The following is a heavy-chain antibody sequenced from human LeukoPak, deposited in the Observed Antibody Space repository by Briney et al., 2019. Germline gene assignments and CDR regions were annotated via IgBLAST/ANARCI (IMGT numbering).Heavy chain of an antibody. J-gene: IGHJ4*02. Sequence: GGSLRLSCAASGFTFSGSAIHWVRQTSGKGLEWVGRIRSKANSNAAEYGASVKGRFTISRDDSKNTAYLQMNSLRAEDTAVYYCARDLGVVYALGFDYWGQGTLVTVSS. CDR3: ARDLGVVYALGFDY. V-gene: IGHV3-73*01. CDR2: IRSKANSNAA. CDR1: GFTFSGSA. D-gene: IGHD2-8*02.